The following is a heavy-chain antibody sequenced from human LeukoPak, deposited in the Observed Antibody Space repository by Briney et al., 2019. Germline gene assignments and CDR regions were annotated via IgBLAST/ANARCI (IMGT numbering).Heavy chain of an antibody. V-gene: IGHV1-2*02. Sequence: ASVKVSCKASGYTFTGYYMHWVRQAPGQGLEWMGWINPNSGGTNYAQKFQGRVTMTRDTSISTAYMELSGLRSDDTAVYYCAVDIVVVPAAPGGNWFDPWGQGTLVTVSS. CDR3: AVDIVVVPAAPGGNWFDP. J-gene: IGHJ5*02. D-gene: IGHD2-2*01. CDR2: INPNSGGT. CDR1: GYTFTGYY.